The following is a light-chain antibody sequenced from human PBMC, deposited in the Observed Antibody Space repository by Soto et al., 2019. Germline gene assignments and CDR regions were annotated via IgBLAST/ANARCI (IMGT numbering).Light chain of an antibody. CDR1: DSDVGGYNY. CDR3: SSYAGSYTDV. J-gene: IGLJ1*01. Sequence: QSALTQPASVSGSPGQSITISCTGTDSDVGGYNYVSWYQQHPGKAPKLIIYEVSNRPSGVSTRFSGSKSGNTASLTISGLQAEDEADYYCSSYAGSYTDVFGTGTKLTVL. CDR2: EVS. V-gene: IGLV2-14*01.